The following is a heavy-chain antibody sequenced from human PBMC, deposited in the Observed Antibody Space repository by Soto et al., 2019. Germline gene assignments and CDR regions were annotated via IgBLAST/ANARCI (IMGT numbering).Heavy chain of an antibody. J-gene: IGHJ5*02. CDR1: GGSISSGDYY. V-gene: IGHV4-30-4*01. D-gene: IGHD3-22*01. CDR2: IYYSGST. Sequence: SETLSLTCTVSGGSISSGDYYWSWIRQPPGKGLEWIGYIYYSGSTYYNPSLKSRVTISVDTSKNQFSLKLSSVTAADTAVYYCARLWAYYYDSSGYFDPWGQGTLVTVSS. CDR3: ARLWAYYYDSSGYFDP.